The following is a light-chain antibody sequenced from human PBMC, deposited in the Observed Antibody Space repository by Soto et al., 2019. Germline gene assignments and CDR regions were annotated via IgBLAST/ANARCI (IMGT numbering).Light chain of an antibody. V-gene: IGKV1-39*01. CDR1: QNINNY. CDR3: QQSFNSPYT. CDR2: AAT. Sequence: DIQMTQSPSSLSASLGDRVTISCRASQNINNYLNWYQQEQGKAPKLLIYAATSVQSGVPSRFSGSGSGTEFTLIISNLQPGDFATYYCQQSFNSPYTFGLGTKLEIK. J-gene: IGKJ2*01.